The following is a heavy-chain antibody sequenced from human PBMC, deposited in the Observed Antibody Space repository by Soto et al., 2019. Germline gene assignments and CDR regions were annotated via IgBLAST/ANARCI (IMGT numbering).Heavy chain of an antibody. V-gene: IGHV3-23*01. D-gene: IGHD3-10*01. CDR2: ISNKGGST. J-gene: IGHJ4*02. CDR1: GFTFSSYA. Sequence: EVQLLESGGGLVQPGGSLRLSCAASGFTFSSYAMSWVRQAPGKGLEWVSGISNKGGSTYYADSVKGRFTISRDSSKNTLYLQMSSLRAEDTAVYYCAKEFGGGTYWGQGTLVTVSS. CDR3: AKEFGGGTY.